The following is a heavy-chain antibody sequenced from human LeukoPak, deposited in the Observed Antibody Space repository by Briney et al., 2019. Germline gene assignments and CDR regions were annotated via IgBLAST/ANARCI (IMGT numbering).Heavy chain of an antibody. CDR2: IYYSGST. CDR1: GGSISSSSYY. J-gene: IGHJ4*02. Sequence: PSETLSLTCTVSGGSISSSSYYWGWMRQPPGMGLEWIGSIYYSGSTYYNPSLKSRVTISVDTSKNQFSLKLSSVTAADTPVYECATQYCSGGSCYAVDYWGQGTLVTVSS. CDR3: ATQYCSGGSCYAVDY. D-gene: IGHD2-15*01. V-gene: IGHV4-39*01.